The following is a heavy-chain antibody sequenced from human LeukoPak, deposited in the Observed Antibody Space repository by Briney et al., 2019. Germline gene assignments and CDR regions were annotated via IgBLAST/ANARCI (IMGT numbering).Heavy chain of an antibody. J-gene: IGHJ4*02. CDR1: GYTFSNHW. D-gene: IGHD3-22*01. V-gene: IGHV5-51*01. Sequence: GASLKISCKGSGYTFSNHWIGWVRPLPGKGLEWMGIIFPADSDTRYSPSFQGQVTISADKSINTAYLQWSSLEASDTAMYYCARHWDSNGYYYNFDYWGQGTLVTVSS. CDR2: IFPADSDT. CDR3: ARHWDSNGYYYNFDY.